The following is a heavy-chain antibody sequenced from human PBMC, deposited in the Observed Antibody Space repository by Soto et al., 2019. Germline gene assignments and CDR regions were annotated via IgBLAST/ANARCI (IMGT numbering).Heavy chain of an antibody. Sequence: PSETLSLPCAVYGGSFSGYYWSWIRQPPGKGLEWIGEINHSGSTNYNPSLKSRVTISVDTSKNQFSLKLSSVTAADTAVYYCASVQQLAHYYYYGMDVWGQGTTVT. CDR2: INHSGST. J-gene: IGHJ6*02. V-gene: IGHV4-34*01. CDR3: ASVQQLAHYYYYGMDV. D-gene: IGHD6-13*01. CDR1: GGSFSGYY.